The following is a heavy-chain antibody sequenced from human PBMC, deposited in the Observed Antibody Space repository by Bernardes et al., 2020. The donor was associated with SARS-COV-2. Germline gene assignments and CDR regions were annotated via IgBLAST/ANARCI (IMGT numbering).Heavy chain of an antibody. CDR2: ISGSGGST. J-gene: IGHJ6*02. V-gene: IGHV3-23*01. CDR1: GFTFSSYA. CDR3: AREIPGGYNGLDV. Sequence: GGSLRLSCAASGFTFSSYAMSWVRQAPGKGLEWVSAISGSGGSTYYADSVKGRFTISRDNGKNSSYLQMNSLRPGDTAVYYCAREIPGGYNGLDVWGQGTTVTVSS. D-gene: IGHD5-12*01.